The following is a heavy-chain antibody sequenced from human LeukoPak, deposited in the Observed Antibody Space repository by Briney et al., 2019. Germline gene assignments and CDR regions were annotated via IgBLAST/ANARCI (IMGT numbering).Heavy chain of an antibody. CDR1: GFTFDDYG. Sequence: TGGSLRLSCAASGFTFDDYGMSWVRQAPGKGLEWVSGINWNGGSTGHADSVKGRFTISRDNAKNSLYLQMNSLRAEDTALYYCARVYCGGDCYYYYYYMDVWGKGTTVTVSS. CDR2: INWNGGST. D-gene: IGHD2-21*02. V-gene: IGHV3-20*04. J-gene: IGHJ6*03. CDR3: ARVYCGGDCYYYYYYMDV.